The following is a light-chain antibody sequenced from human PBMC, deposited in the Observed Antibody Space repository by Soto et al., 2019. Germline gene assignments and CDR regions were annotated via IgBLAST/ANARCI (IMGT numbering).Light chain of an antibody. CDR3: CSYAGSYTFP. V-gene: IGLV2-11*01. CDR2: DVS. J-gene: IGLJ1*01. Sequence: QSVLTQPRSVSWSPGQSVTISCTGTSSDVGGYNYVSWYQQHPGKAPKLMIYDVSKRPSGVPDRFSGSKSGNTASLTISGLQAEDEADYYCCSYAGSYTFPFGTGTKV. CDR1: SSDVGGYNY.